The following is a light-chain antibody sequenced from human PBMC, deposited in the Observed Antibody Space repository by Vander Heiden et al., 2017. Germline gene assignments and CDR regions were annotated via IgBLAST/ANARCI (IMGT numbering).Light chain of an antibody. CDR2: VYS. V-gene: IGLV1-40*01. CDR1: SSNIGAGYD. J-gene: IGLJ2*01. CDR3: QSYDSSLSGSV. Sequence: QSVLTPPPSVSGAPGQRVTISCTGGSSNIGAGYDVHWYQQLPGTAPKLLIYVYSNRPSGVPDRFSGSKSGTSASLAITGLQAEDEADYYCQSYDSSLSGSVFGGGTKLTGL.